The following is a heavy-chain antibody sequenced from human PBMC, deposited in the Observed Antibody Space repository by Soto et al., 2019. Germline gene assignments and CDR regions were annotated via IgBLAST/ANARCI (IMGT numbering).Heavy chain of an antibody. CDR3: ARQGSGPPHGGDNYYRKAA. CDR2: IYYSGST. Sequence: SCGWSPDRPRKRLEWIGSIYYSGSTYYNPSLKSRVTISVDTSKNQFSLKLSSVTAADTAVYYCARQGSGPPHGGDNYYRKAAWCQGTTVT. V-gene: IGHV4-39*01. CDR1: S. J-gene: IGHJ6*02. D-gene: IGHD1-26*01.